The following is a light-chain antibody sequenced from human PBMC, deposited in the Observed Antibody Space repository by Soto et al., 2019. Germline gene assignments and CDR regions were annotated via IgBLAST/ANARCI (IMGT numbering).Light chain of an antibody. V-gene: IGKV1-12*01. CDR3: QQTHTFPLT. CDR1: QGVSGW. CDR2: ATS. J-gene: IGKJ3*01. Sequence: IQLTQSPSSLSASVGDRVTITCRASQGVSGWLAWYQQKPGKAPNLLIYATSNLQSGVPSRFSGSGSGTDFTLTINSLHHEDFDTYSCQQTHTFPLTLGPGTKVDIK.